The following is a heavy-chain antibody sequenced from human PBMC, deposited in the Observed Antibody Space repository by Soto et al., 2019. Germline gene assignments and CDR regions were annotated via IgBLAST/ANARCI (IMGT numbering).Heavy chain of an antibody. D-gene: IGHD2-2*01. V-gene: IGHV4-59*01. Sequence: EKGLEWIGYIYYSGSTHYNPSLKSRVTISVDTSKNQFSLKLSSVPAADTAVYFCARVPVSLTAISEIDTWCQG. CDR3: ARVPVSLTAISEIDT. CDR2: IYYSGST. J-gene: IGHJ4*02.